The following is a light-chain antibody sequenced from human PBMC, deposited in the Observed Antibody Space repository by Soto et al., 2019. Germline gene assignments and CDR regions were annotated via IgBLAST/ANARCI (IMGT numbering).Light chain of an antibody. CDR2: EVS. J-gene: IGLJ1*01. CDR1: SSDVGGYNY. V-gene: IGLV2-8*01. CDR3: SSYAGSSYV. Sequence: QSVLTQPPSASGSHGQSVTISCTGTSSDVGGYNYVSWYQQHPGKAPKLMIYEVSKRPSGVPDRFSGSKSGNTASLTVSGLQAEDEADYYCSSYAGSSYVFGTGTKLTVL.